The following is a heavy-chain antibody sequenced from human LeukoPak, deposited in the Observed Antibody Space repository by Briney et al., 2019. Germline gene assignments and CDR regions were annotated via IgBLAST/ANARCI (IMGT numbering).Heavy chain of an antibody. CDR1: GFTFGDYA. D-gene: IGHD2-2*01. Sequence: GGSLRLSCTASGFTFGDYAMSWVRQAPGKGLEWVGFIRSKAYGGTTEYAASVKGRFTISRDDSKSIAYLQMNSLKTEDTALYYCTRDRDIVVVNDYWGQGTLVTVSS. CDR3: TRDRDIVVVNDY. V-gene: IGHV3-49*04. CDR2: IRSKAYGGTT. J-gene: IGHJ4*02.